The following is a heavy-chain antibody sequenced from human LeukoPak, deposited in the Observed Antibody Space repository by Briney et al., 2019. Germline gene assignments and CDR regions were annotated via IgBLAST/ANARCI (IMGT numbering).Heavy chain of an antibody. CDR1: GFTFSSYA. D-gene: IGHD3-10*01. CDR3: AKKYGSGNYYNPPQFDY. CDR2: ISGSGGNT. Sequence: GGSLRLSCAAPGFTFSSYAMTWVRQAPGKGLEWVSAISGSGGNTYYADSVKGRFTISRDNSKNTLYLQMNILRADHTALYYCAKKYGSGNYYNPPQFDYWGQGTLVTVSS. V-gene: IGHV3-23*01. J-gene: IGHJ4*02.